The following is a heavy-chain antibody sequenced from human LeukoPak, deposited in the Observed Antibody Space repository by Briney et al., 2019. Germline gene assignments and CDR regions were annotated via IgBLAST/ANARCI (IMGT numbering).Heavy chain of an antibody. J-gene: IGHJ4*02. CDR2: ISTDGYTT. CDR3: VVGGSPGY. CDR1: GLAFSAYK. D-gene: IGHD2-15*01. V-gene: IGHV3-74*01. Sequence: GSLRLSCAASGLAFSAYKMHWVRQAPRKGLVWVSRISTDGYTTDYADFVQGRFTASRDNTKNTWSLEMNSLRAEDTAVYYCVVGGSPGYWGQGTLVTISS.